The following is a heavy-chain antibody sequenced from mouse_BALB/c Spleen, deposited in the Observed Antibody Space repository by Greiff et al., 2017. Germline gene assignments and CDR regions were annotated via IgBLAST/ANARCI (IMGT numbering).Heavy chain of an antibody. CDR3: ARGYYFDY. Sequence: EVKLMESGGGLVQPGGSLRLSCATSGFTFTDYYMSWVRQPPGKALEWLGFIRNKANGYTTEYSASVKGRFTISRDNSQSILYLQMNTLRAEDSATYYCARGYYFDYRGQGTTLTGSS. CDR2: IRNKANGYTT. J-gene: IGHJ2*01. V-gene: IGHV7-3*02. CDR1: GFTFTDYY.